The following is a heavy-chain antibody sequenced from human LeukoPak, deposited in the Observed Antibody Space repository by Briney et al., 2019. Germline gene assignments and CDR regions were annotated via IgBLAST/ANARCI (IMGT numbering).Heavy chain of an antibody. CDR2: ISSSSSYI. V-gene: IGHV3-21*01. CDR3: ARVLGGIVGATGY. J-gene: IGHJ4*02. CDR1: GFTFSSYS. D-gene: IGHD1-26*01. Sequence: GGSLRLSCAASGFTFSSYSMNWVRQAPGKGLEWVSSISSSSSYIYYADSVKGRFTISRDNAKNSLYLQMNSLRAEDTAVYYCARVLGGIVGATGYWGQGTLVTVSS.